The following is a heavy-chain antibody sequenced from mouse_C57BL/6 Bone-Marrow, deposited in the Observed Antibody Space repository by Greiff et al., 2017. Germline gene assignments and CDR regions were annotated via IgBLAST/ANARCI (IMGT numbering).Heavy chain of an antibody. Sequence: QVQLQQSGPGLVQPSQSLSITCTVSGFSLTSYGVHWVRQSPGKGLEWLGVIWSGGSTDYNAAFISRLSISKDNSKSQVFFKMNSLQADDTAIYYCARNWDWYFDFWGTGTTVTVSS. CDR3: ARNWDWYFDF. V-gene: IGHV2-2*01. J-gene: IGHJ1*03. D-gene: IGHD4-1*01. CDR1: GFSLTSYG. CDR2: IWSGGST.